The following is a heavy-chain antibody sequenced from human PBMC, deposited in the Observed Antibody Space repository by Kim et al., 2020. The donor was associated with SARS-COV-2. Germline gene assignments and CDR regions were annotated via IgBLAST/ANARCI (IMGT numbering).Heavy chain of an antibody. CDR2: ISYDGSNK. D-gene: IGHD4-17*01. V-gene: IGHV3-30*18. CDR3: AKDLGEYGDHTSTFDY. CDR1: GFTFSSYG. J-gene: IGHJ4*01. Sequence: GGSLRLSCAASGFTFSSYGMHWVRQAPGKGLEWVAVISYDGSNKYYADSVKGRFTISRDNSKNTLYLQMNSLRAEDTAVYYCAKDLGEYGDHTSTFDYWG.